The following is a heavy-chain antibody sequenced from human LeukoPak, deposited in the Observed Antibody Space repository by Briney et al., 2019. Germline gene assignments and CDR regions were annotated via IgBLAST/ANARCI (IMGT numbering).Heavy chain of an antibody. CDR3: ARDFLDCSSTSCRRPAGWFDP. CDR1: GYTFTSYY. CDR2: INPSGGST. V-gene: IGHV1-46*01. D-gene: IGHD2-2*01. J-gene: IGHJ5*02. Sequence: ASVKVSCKASGYTFTSYYIHWVRQAPGQGLEWMGIINPSGGSTSYAQKFQSRVTMTRDTSTSTVYMELSSLRSADTAVYYSARDFLDCSSTSCRRPAGWFDPWGQGTLVTVSS.